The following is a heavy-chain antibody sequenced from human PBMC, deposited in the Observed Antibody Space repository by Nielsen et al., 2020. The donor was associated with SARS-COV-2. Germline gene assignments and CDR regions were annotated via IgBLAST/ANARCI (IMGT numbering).Heavy chain of an antibody. J-gene: IGHJ6*02. CDR1: GGSISSGSYY. CDR3: ARVPPYSNRKTYYYYGMDV. V-gene: IGHV4-61*02. D-gene: IGHD1-14*01. CDR2: IYTSGST. Sequence: SETLSLTCTVSGGSISSGSYYWSWIRQPAGKGLEWIGRIYTSGSTNYNPSLKSRVTISVDTSRNQFSLKLSSVTAADTAVYYCARVPPYSNRKTYYYYGMDVWGQGTTVTVSS.